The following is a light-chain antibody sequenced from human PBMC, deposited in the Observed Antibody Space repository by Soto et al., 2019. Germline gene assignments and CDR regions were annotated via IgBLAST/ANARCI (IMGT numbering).Light chain of an antibody. V-gene: IGLV1-44*01. Sequence: QSVLTQSPSASGTPGQRVTISCSGSTSNIGTYAVNWYQQLPGTAPTLLIFRNHQRPSGVPDRFSGSKSGTSASLAISGPQSAAEADYYCAAWDDSLRAVVFGGGTKLTVL. CDR1: TSNIGTYA. CDR2: RNH. J-gene: IGLJ2*01. CDR3: AAWDDSLRAVV.